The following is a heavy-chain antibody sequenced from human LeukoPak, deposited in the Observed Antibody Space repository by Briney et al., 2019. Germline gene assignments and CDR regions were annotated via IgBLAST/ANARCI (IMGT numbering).Heavy chain of an antibody. Sequence: ASVKVSCKASGYTFTGYYMHWVRQAPGQGLEWMGWINPNSGGTNYAQKFQGRVTMTTDTSASTAYMELSSLRSEDTAVYYCARLSSHYGDYKVDPWGQGTLVTVSS. V-gene: IGHV1-2*02. CDR3: ARLSSHYGDYKVDP. D-gene: IGHD4-17*01. CDR1: GYTFTGYY. J-gene: IGHJ5*02. CDR2: INPNSGGT.